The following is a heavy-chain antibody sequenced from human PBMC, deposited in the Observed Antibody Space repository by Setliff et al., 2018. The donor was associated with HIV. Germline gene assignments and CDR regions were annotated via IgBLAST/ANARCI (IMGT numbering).Heavy chain of an antibody. CDR2: INHSGST. CDR3: ARDPSSSGWSEGLYYFDS. D-gene: IGHD6-19*01. Sequence: SQTLSLTCAVYGGSLSDHYWSWIRQHPGKGLEWIGEINHSGSTNYNPSLRSRISISVDTSKNQFSLRLSSVTAADTAVYYCARDPSSSGWSEGLYYFDSWGRGTLVTVSS. V-gene: IGHV4-34*01. CDR1: GGSLSDHY. J-gene: IGHJ4*02.